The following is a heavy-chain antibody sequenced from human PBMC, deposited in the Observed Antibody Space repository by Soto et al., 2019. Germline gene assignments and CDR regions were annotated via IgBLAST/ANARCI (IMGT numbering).Heavy chain of an antibody. J-gene: IGHJ4*02. V-gene: IGHV1-2*04. CDR1: GYTFTGYY. Sequence: ASVKVSCKASGYTFTGYYMHWVRQAPGQGLEWMGWINPNSGGTNYAQKFQGWVTMTRDTSISTAYMELSRLRSDDTAVYYCARGSQFAGLLIAVAGLGYFDYWGQGTLVTVSS. D-gene: IGHD6-19*01. CDR3: ARGSQFAGLLIAVAGLGYFDY. CDR2: INPNSGGT.